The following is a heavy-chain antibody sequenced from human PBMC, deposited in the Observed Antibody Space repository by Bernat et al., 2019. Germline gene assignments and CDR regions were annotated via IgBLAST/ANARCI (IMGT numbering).Heavy chain of an antibody. Sequence: QVQLQESGPGLVRPSETLSLTCTVSGDSINSFYWSWIRQPPGRGLEWIGYIHYSGSTHSNPSLKSRVTISVDTSKNQFSLNLSSTTAADTAVYYCARGITPYYFAYWGQGTLVTVSS. CDR1: GDSINSFY. J-gene: IGHJ4*02. CDR2: IHYSGST. CDR3: ARGITPYYFAY. V-gene: IGHV4-59*01. D-gene: IGHD1-20*01.